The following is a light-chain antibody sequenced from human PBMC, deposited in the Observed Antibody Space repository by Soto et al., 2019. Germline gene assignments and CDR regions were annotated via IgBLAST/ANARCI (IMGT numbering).Light chain of an antibody. J-gene: IGKJ4*01. CDR3: QQYNNWPPLT. CDR1: QSVSSS. Sequence: EIVMTQSPATLSASPGDRATLSCRASQSVSSSLAWYQQIPGQAPRLLIYDASTRATGIPARFGGSGSGTEFTLTISSLQSEHFAVYYCQQYNNWPPLTFGGGTKVELK. CDR2: DAS. V-gene: IGKV3-15*01.